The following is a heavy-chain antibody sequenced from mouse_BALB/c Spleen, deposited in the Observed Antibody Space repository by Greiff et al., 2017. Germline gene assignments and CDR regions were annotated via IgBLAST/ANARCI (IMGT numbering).Heavy chain of an antibody. J-gene: IGHJ2*01. CDR3: TRRGNRYDGAMDY. V-gene: IGHV1-5*01. Sequence: VQLKESGTVLARPGASVKMSCKASGYSFTSYWMHWVKQRPGQGLEWIGAIYPGNSDTSYNQKFKGKAKLTAFTSASTAYMELSSLTNEDSAVYYCTRRGNRYDGAMDYWGQGTTLTVSS. CDR1: GYSFTSYW. CDR2: IYPGNSDT. D-gene: IGHD2-14*01.